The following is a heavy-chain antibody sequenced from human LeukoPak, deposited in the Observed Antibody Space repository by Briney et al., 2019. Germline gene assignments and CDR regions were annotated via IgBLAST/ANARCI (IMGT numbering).Heavy chain of an antibody. CDR3: ARTPPAFGVVINDAFDI. CDR1: GGTFISYA. Sequence: SVKVSCKASGGTFISYAISWVRQAPGHGLEWVGEVIPIFGTANYAQKFQGRVTITADKSTSTAYMELSSLRSEDTAVYYCARTPPAFGVVINDAFDIWGQGTMVTVSS. D-gene: IGHD3-3*01. V-gene: IGHV1-69*06. J-gene: IGHJ3*02. CDR2: VIPIFGTA.